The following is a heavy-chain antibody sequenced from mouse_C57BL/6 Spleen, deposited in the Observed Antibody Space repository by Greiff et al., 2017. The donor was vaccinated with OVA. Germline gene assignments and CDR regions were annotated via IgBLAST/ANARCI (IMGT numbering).Heavy chain of an antibody. J-gene: IGHJ3*01. CDR1: GFTFSDFY. Sequence: EVQVVESGGGLVQSGRSLRLSCATSGFTFSDFYMEWVRQAPGKGLEWIAASRNKANDYTTEYSASVKGRFIVSRDTSQSILYLQMNALRAEDTAIYYCARDAFVGDRGFAYWGQGTLVTVSA. CDR3: ARDAFVGDRGFAY. V-gene: IGHV7-1*01. CDR2: SRNKANDYTT. D-gene: IGHD3-3*01.